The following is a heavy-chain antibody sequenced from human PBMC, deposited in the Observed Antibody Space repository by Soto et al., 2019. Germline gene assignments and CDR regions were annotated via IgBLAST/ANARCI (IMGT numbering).Heavy chain of an antibody. CDR2: IKSNTAGATT. Sequence: GRSLRRSYGSSGFRFSKAWMICLREDPWMGLQSVGRIKSNTAGATTDYASPLHGRCPSTRDYAKNTLYLQMISLKTEDTAVYYCTTGWTTWGQGTLVTVSS. V-gene: IGHV3-15*01. J-gene: IGHJ5*02. CDR3: TTGWTT. CDR1: GFRFSKAW.